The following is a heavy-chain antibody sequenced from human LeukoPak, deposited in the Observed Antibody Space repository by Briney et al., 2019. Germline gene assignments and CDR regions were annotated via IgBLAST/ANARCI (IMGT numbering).Heavy chain of an antibody. V-gene: IGHV4-34*01. CDR2: INHSGST. CDR1: GGSFRGYY. CDR3: ARGPRYSRGYFQH. J-gene: IGHJ1*01. Sequence: SETLSLTCAVYGGSFRGYYWSWIRQPPGKGLEWIGEINHSGSTNYNPSLTGRVTISVDTSKNQFSLKLSSVTAADTAVYYCARGPRYSRGYFQHWGQGTLVTVSS. D-gene: IGHD6-13*01.